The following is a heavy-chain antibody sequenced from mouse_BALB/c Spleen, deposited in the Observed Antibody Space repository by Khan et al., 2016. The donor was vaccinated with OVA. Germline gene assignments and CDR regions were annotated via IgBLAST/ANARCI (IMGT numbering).Heavy chain of an antibody. CDR3: ARIMKIVATYVVY. V-gene: IGHV1S81*02. D-gene: IGHD1-1*01. J-gene: IGHJ2*01. CDR1: GYTFTSYW. Sequence: QVQLLQPGAELVKAGASVKMSCKASGYTFTSYWMNWVKQRLEQGLEWFAETNPTNGRTYYNEKIKSKATLTVDKSSSTAYMLISSPQFEDSAVYYCARIMKIVATYVVYWGRGTALTFSS. CDR2: TNPTNGRT.